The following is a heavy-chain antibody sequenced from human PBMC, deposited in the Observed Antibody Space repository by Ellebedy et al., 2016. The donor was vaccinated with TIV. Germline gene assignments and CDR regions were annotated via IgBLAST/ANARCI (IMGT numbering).Heavy chain of an antibody. J-gene: IGHJ4*02. Sequence: GESLKISXAASGFTFSSCSMNWVRQAPGKGLEWLSYIGSTGTPILYADSVKGRFTTSRDNAENSLYLQMNSLTDEDTAVYYCARDFDWNFDYWGQGTLVTVSS. CDR2: IGSTGTPI. D-gene: IGHD3-9*01. CDR3: ARDFDWNFDY. CDR1: GFTFSSCS. V-gene: IGHV3-48*02.